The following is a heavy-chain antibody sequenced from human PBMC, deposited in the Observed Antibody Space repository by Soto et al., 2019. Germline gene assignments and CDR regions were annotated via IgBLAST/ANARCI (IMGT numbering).Heavy chain of an antibody. V-gene: IGHV3-30*18. CDR1: GFTLSSHG. D-gene: IGHD2-2*02. Sequence: QVELVESRGGVVQPGRSLRLSCAASGFTLSSHGMHWVRQAPGKGLEWVAVLSHDGSNKFYAVSVEGRFTISRDDSKNTLYLQMNSLRAEDTAMYYCAKENTFADYWGQGTFVTVSP. J-gene: IGHJ4*02. CDR2: LSHDGSNK. CDR3: AKENTFADY.